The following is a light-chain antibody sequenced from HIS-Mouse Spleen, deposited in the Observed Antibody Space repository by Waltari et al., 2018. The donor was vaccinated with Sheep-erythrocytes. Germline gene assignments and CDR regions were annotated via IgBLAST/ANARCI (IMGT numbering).Light chain of an antibody. CDR1: KLGDNY. V-gene: IGLV3-1*01. CDR3: QAWDSSTAV. CDR2: QDS. Sequence: SYELTQPPSVSVSPGQTASITCSGDKLGDNYACWYQQKPGQSPVLVISQDSSRPSGIPERFSGSDAGNTATLTISGTQAMDEADYYCQAWDSSTAVFGGGTKLTVL. J-gene: IGLJ2*01.